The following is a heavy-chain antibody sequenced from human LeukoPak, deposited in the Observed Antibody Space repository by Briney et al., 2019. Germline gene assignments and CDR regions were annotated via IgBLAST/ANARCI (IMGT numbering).Heavy chain of an antibody. D-gene: IGHD2-21*02. Sequence: SETLSLTCTVSGGSISSYYWSWIRQPAGKGLEWIGRIYTSGSTNYNPSLKSRVTMSVDTSKNQFSLKLSSVTAADTAVYYCARDACGGDCYSGHYFDYWGQGTLVTVSS. V-gene: IGHV4-4*07. CDR2: IYTSGST. CDR3: ARDACGGDCYSGHYFDY. CDR1: GGSISSYY. J-gene: IGHJ4*02.